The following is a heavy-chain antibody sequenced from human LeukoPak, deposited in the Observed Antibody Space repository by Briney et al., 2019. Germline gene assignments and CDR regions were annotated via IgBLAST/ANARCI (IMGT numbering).Heavy chain of an antibody. V-gene: IGHV4-34*01. Sequence: SETLSLTCAVYGGSFSGYYWSWIRQPPGKGLEWIGEINHSGSTNYNPSLKSRVTISVDTSKNQFSLKLSSVTAADTAVYYCARLYSSSSLLRTYYYYGMDVWGQGTTVTVSS. CDR1: GGSFSGYY. D-gene: IGHD6-6*01. CDR2: INHSGST. J-gene: IGHJ6*02. CDR3: ARLYSSSSLLRTYYYYGMDV.